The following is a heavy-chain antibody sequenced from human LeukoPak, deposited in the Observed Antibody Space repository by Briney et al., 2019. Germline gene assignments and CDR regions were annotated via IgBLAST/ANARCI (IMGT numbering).Heavy chain of an antibody. V-gene: IGHV4-39*07. CDR1: GGSISSSSYY. CDR3: AIQYYDFWSGSGDLVDY. CDR2: IYYSEST. Sequence: KSSETLSLTCTVSGGSISSSSYYWGWIRQPPGKGLEWIGSIYYSESTYYNPSLKSRVTISVDTSKNQFSLKLSSVTAADTAVYYCAIQYYDFWSGSGDLVDYWGQGTLVTVSS. J-gene: IGHJ4*02. D-gene: IGHD3-3*01.